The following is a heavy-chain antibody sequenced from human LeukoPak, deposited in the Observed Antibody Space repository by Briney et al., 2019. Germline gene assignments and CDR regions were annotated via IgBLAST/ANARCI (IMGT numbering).Heavy chain of an antibody. J-gene: IGHJ5*02. CDR1: GYTFTSYD. D-gene: IGHD3-3*01. CDR3: ARGFRITIFGVVIQDNWFGP. CDR2: MNPNSGNT. Sequence: ASVKVSCKASGYTFTSYDINWVRQATGQGLEWMGWMNPNSGNTGYAQKFQGRVTMTRNTSISTAYMELSSLRSEDTAVYYCARGFRITIFGVVIQDNWFGPWGQGTLVTVSS. V-gene: IGHV1-8*01.